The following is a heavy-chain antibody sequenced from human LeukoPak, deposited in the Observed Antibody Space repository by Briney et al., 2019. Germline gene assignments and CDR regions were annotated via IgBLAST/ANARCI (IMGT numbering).Heavy chain of an antibody. V-gene: IGHV4-39*07. CDR1: GGSISSSSYY. Sequence: PSETLSLTCTVSGGSISSSSYYWGWIRQPPGKGLEWIGSIYYSGSTYYNPSLKSRVTISVDTSKNQFSLKLSSVTAADTAVYYCARVSSYYGSGSYYAGWFDPWGQGTLVTVSS. J-gene: IGHJ5*02. CDR2: IYYSGST. CDR3: ARVSSYYGSGSYYAGWFDP. D-gene: IGHD3-10*01.